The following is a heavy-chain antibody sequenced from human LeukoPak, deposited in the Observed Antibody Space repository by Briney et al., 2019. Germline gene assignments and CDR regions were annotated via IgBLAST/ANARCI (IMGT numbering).Heavy chain of an antibody. Sequence: PGRSLRLSCSASGFTFSSYAMHWVRQAPGKGLEYVSAISSNGCSTYYADSVKGRFTISRDNSKNTLSLQMSSLRAEDTAVYYCVKDLYVDIVATALDYWGQGTLVSVSS. CDR3: VKDLYVDIVATALDY. V-gene: IGHV3-64D*06. CDR2: ISSNGCST. J-gene: IGHJ4*02. CDR1: GFTFSSYA. D-gene: IGHD5-12*01.